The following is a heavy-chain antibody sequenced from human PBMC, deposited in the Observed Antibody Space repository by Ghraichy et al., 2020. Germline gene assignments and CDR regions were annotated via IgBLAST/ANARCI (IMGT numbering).Heavy chain of an antibody. V-gene: IGHV3-30*02. CDR1: GFTFETYN. D-gene: IGHD1-26*01. Sequence: GGSLRLACAASGFTFETYNMHWVRQAPGKGLEWVALIRYDGSNDYYADSVKGRFTISRDNSKNTLYLQMNSLRVEDTALYYCVKDTVGASGPWGQGTLVTVSS. CDR3: VKDTVGASGP. CDR2: IRYDGSND. J-gene: IGHJ5*02.